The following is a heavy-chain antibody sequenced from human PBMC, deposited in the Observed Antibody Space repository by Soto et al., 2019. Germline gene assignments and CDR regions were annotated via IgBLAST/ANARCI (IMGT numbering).Heavy chain of an antibody. Sequence: EVLLVESGGGLVQPGGSLRLSCAASGFTFSSYWMHWVRQAPGKGLVWVSRINSDGSDTTYADSVKGRFTMSRDSAKNTLYLQMNSLRAEDTAVYYCVRAGGYDFDSWGQGTLVTVSS. CDR1: GFTFSSYW. CDR3: VRAGGYDFDS. D-gene: IGHD5-12*01. V-gene: IGHV3-74*01. J-gene: IGHJ4*02. CDR2: INSDGSDT.